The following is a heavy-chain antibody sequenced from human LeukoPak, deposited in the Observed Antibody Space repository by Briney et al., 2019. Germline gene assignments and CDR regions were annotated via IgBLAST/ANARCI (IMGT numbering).Heavy chain of an antibody. Sequence: ASVKVSCKASGYTFTGYYIHWVRQAPGQGLEWMGWINPNSGGTNYAQKFQGRVTMTEDTSTDTAYMELSSLRSEDTAVYYCATSYGSGSYSPFDYWGQGTLVTVSS. V-gene: IGHV1-2*02. CDR1: GYTFTGYY. CDR3: ATSYGSGSYSPFDY. J-gene: IGHJ4*02. CDR2: INPNSGGT. D-gene: IGHD3-10*01.